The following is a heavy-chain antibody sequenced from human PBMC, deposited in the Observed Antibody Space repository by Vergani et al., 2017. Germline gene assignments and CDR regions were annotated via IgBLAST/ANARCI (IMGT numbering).Heavy chain of an antibody. D-gene: IGHD6-6*01. CDR3: ARRFVSYFSSSRAPDAFDI. CDR1: GGSISSYY. CDR2: IYYSGST. Sequence: QVQLQESGPGLVEPSETLSLTCTVSGGSISSYYWSWIRQPPGKGLEWIGYIYYSGSTNYNPSLKSRVTISVDTSKNQFSLKLSSVTAADTAVYYCARRFVSYFSSSRAPDAFDIWGQGTMVTVSS. V-gene: IGHV4-59*08. J-gene: IGHJ3*02.